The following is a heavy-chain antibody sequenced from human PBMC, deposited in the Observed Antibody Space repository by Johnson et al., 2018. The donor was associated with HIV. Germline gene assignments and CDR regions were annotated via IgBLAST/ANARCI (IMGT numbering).Heavy chain of an antibody. Sequence: VQLVESGGGLVKPGGSLRLSCAASGFTFSDYYMSWVRQAPGKGLEWVANIKQDGSEKYYVDSVKGRFTISRDNAKNSLYLQINSLRAEDTAVYYCARVGGSYGDAFDIWGQGTMVTVSS. V-gene: IGHV3-7*01. J-gene: IGHJ3*02. CDR1: GFTFSDYY. CDR2: IKQDGSEK. CDR3: ARVGGSYGDAFDI. D-gene: IGHD1-26*01.